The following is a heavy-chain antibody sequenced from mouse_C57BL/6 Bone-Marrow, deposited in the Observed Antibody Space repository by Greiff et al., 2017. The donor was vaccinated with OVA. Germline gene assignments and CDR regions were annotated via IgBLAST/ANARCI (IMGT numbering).Heavy chain of an antibody. Sequence: EVKLVESGAELVRPGASVKLSCTASGFNIKDDYMHWVKQRPEQGLEWIGWIDPENGDTEYASKFQGKATITADTSSNTAYLQLSSLTSEDTAVYYCTSNWYYAMDYWGQGTSVTVSS. V-gene: IGHV14-4*01. CDR2: IDPENGDT. D-gene: IGHD4-1*01. CDR1: GFNIKDDY. CDR3: TSNWYYAMDY. J-gene: IGHJ4*01.